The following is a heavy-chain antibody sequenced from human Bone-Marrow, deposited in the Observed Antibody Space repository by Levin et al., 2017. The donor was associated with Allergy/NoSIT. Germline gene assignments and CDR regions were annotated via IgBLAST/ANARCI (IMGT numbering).Heavy chain of an antibody. V-gene: IGHV4-61*09. D-gene: IGHD3-3*01. CDR1: GGSISSNSYY. J-gene: IGHJ1*01. CDR3: AREIRFQYLQY. Sequence: RPSETLSLTCTVSGGSISSNSYYWSWIRQPAGKGLEWIGHVYTSGYTEYNPSLKSRVTMSIDTSKNQFSLKLSSVTAADTAVYYCAREIRFQYLQYWGPGTPVTVSS. CDR2: VYTSGYT.